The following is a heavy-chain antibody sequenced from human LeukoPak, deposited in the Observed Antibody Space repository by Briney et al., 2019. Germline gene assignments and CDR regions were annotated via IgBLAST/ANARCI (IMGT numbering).Heavy chain of an antibody. CDR3: ARKWLRLSAPFDY. CDR1: GGSINSYY. D-gene: IGHD5-12*01. V-gene: IGHV4-4*07. CDR2: IYTTGST. J-gene: IGHJ4*02. Sequence: KPSETLSLTCTVSGGSINSYYWSWIRQPAGKGLEWIGRIYTTGSTNYNPSLKSRVTISVDTSKNQFSLKLSSVTAADTAVYYCARKWLRLSAPFDYWGQGTLVTVSS.